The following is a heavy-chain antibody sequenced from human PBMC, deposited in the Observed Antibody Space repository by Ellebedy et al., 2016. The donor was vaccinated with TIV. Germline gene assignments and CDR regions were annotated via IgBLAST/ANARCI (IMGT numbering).Heavy chain of an antibody. CDR2: VGGGDDRT. CDR1: GFTAFNFA. D-gene: IGHD2-2*01. V-gene: IGHV3-23*01. Sequence: GESLKISCEASGFTAFNFAMSWVRQAPGKGLEWVSAVGGGDDRTFYADAVKGRFTISRDNSKNTVTLQMQGLRAEDTALYYCAKGHTASFFYLFDSWGQGTLVTVSS. J-gene: IGHJ5*01. CDR3: AKGHTASFFYLFDS.